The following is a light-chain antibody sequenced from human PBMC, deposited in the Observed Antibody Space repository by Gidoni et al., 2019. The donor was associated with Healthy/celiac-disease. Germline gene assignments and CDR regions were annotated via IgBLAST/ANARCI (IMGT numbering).Light chain of an antibody. J-gene: IGKJ1*01. Sequence: EIVMTQSPATLSVSPGERATLSCRASQSVSSNLAWYQQKPGQAPRLLIYGASTRATGIPARFSGSGPGKEFTLTISSLQSEDFAVYYCQQYNNWWTFGQGTKVEIK. CDR1: QSVSSN. CDR3: QQYNNWWT. V-gene: IGKV3-15*01. CDR2: GAS.